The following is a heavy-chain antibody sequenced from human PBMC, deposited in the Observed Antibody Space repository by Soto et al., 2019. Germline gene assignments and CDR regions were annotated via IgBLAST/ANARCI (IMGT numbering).Heavy chain of an antibody. J-gene: IGHJ4*02. Sequence: GESLKISCKGSGYSFTSYWIGWVRQMPGKGLEWMGIIYPGDSDTRYSPSFQGQVTISADKSISTAYLQWSSLKASDTAMYYCARHRFGVAADGLTLDYWGQGTLVTVSS. V-gene: IGHV5-51*01. CDR1: GYSFTSYW. D-gene: IGHD3-3*01. CDR2: IYPGDSDT. CDR3: ARHRFGVAADGLTLDY.